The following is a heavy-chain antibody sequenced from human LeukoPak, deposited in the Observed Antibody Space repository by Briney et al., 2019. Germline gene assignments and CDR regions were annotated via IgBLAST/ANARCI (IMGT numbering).Heavy chain of an antibody. CDR2: ISWNSGSI. D-gene: IGHD6-25*01. V-gene: IGHV3-9*01. CDR3: ARENLAAAADY. J-gene: IGHJ4*02. Sequence: PGGSLRLSCAGSGFIFNNYAMHWVRQPPGKGLEWVSGISWNSGSIDYADSVKGRFTISRDNAKNSLYLRMNSLRLEDTAVYYCARENLAAAADYWGQGTVVTVSS. CDR1: GFIFNNYA.